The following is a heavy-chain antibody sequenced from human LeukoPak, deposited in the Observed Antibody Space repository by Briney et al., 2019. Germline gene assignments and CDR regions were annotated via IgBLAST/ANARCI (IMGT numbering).Heavy chain of an antibody. CDR3: ATGYSDFDY. Sequence: SETLSLTCTVSGGSISSYYWGWIRQPPGKGLEWIGDIYYTRSTNYDPSLKSRVTISVDTSKNQFSLKLSSVTAADTAVYYCATGYSDFDYWGQGTLVTVSS. CDR1: GGSISSYY. D-gene: IGHD5-18*01. CDR2: IYYTRST. V-gene: IGHV4-59*01. J-gene: IGHJ4*02.